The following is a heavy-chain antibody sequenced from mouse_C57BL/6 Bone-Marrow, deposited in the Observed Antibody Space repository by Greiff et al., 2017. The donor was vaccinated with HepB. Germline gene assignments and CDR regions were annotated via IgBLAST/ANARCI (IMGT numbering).Heavy chain of an antibody. CDR2: ISDGGSYT. V-gene: IGHV5-4*01. D-gene: IGHD1-1*01. CDR1: GFTFSSYA. CDR3: ARDVYYVGWFAY. J-gene: IGHJ3*01. Sequence: EVKLMESGGGLVKPGGSLKLSCAASGFTFSSYAMSWVRQTPEKRLEWVATISDGGSYTYYPDNVKGRFTFSRDNAKNNLYMQMSHLKSEDTAMYYCARDVYYVGWFAYWGQGTLVTVSA.